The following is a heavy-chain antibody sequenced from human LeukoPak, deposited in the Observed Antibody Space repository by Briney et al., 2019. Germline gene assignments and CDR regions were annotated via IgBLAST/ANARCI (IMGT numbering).Heavy chain of an antibody. CDR2: INHSGST. J-gene: IGHJ5*02. CDR3: AKGQYQPRFDP. Sequence: SETLSLTCAVYGGSFSGYYWSWIRQSPGKGLEWIGEINHSGSTNYNPSLTSRVTISVDTSKNQFSLKPTSVTAADTAVYCAKGQYQPRFDPWGQGTLVTVSS. V-gene: IGHV4-34*01. CDR1: GGSFSGYY. D-gene: IGHD2-2*01.